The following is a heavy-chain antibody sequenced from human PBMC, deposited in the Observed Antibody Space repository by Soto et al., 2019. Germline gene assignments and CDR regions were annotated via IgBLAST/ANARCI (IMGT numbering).Heavy chain of an antibody. CDR1: GGSISSGGYS. J-gene: IGHJ4*02. Sequence: SETLSLTCAVSGGSISSGGYSWSWIRQPPGKGLEWIGYIYHSGSTYYNPSLKSRVTISVDRSKNQFSLKLSSVTAADTAVYYCARGANIVVVVAATSDFDYWGQGTLVTVSS. CDR3: ARGANIVVVVAATSDFDY. V-gene: IGHV4-30-2*01. CDR2: IYHSGST. D-gene: IGHD2-15*01.